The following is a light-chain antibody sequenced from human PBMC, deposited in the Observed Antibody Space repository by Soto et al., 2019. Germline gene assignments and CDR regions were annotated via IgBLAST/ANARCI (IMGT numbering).Light chain of an antibody. V-gene: IGLV4-69*01. CDR3: QTWGTAFYV. Sequence: QSVLTQSPSASASLGASVKLTCTLSSGHSSYTIAWHQQQPEKGPRYLMKLNSDGSHSKGDGIPDRFSGSSSGAESYLTISSLPSEDEADDYCQTWGTAFYVFGTGTKLTVL. CDR2: LNSDGSH. CDR1: SGHSSYT. J-gene: IGLJ1*01.